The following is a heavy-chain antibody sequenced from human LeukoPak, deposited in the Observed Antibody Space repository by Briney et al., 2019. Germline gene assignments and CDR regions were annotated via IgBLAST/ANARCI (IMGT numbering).Heavy chain of an antibody. V-gene: IGHV3-30*18. CDR1: GFTFSSYG. D-gene: IGHD4-17*01. J-gene: IGHJ6*02. Sequence: PGRSLRLSCAASGFTFSSYGMHWVRQAPGKGLEWVAVISYDGSNKYYADSVKGRFTISRDNSKNTLYLQMNSLRAEDTAVYYCAKDSRLRNSPRSYYYYGMDVWGQGTTVTVSS. CDR2: ISYDGSNK. CDR3: AKDSRLRNSPRSYYYYGMDV.